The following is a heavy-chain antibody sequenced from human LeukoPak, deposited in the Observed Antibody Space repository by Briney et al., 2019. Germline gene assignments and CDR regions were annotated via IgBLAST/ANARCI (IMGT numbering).Heavy chain of an antibody. J-gene: IGHJ4*02. CDR2: ISSSSSYI. Sequence: GGSLRLSCAASGFTFSSYSMNWVRQAPGKGLEWVSSISSSSSYIYYADSVKGRFTISRDNAKNSLYLQMNSLRAEDTALYYCAKDRELGMKYYFDYWGQGTLVTVSS. CDR1: GFTFSSYS. V-gene: IGHV3-21*04. D-gene: IGHD7-27*01. CDR3: AKDRELGMKYYFDY.